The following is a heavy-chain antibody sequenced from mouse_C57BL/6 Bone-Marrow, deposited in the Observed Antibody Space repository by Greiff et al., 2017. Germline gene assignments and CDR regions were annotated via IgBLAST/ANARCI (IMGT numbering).Heavy chain of an antibody. Sequence: EVMLVESGEGLVKPGGSLKLSCAASGFTFSSYAMSWVRQTPEKRLEWVAYISSGGDYIYYADTVKGRFTISRDNARNTLYLQMSRLKSEDTAMXYCTRDLYYAMDYWGQGTSVTVSS. CDR1: GFTFSSYA. J-gene: IGHJ4*01. CDR3: TRDLYYAMDY. CDR2: ISSGGDYI. V-gene: IGHV5-9-1*02.